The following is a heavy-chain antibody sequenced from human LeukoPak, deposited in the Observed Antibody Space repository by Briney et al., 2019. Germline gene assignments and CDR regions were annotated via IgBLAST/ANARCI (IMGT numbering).Heavy chain of an antibody. J-gene: IGHJ4*02. D-gene: IGHD2-15*01. CDR3: AISRLEDIGFVEDY. V-gene: IGHV1-69*05. CDR2: IIPIFGTA. CDR1: GGTFSSYA. Sequence: SVKVSCKASGGTFSSYAISWVRQAPGQGLEWMGGIIPIFGTANYAQKYQGRVTITTDESTSTAYMELSSLRSEDTAVYYCAISRLEDIGFVEDYWGQGTLVTVSS.